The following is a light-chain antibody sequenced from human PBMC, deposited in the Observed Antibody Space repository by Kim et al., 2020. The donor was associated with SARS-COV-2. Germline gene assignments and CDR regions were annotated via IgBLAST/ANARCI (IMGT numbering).Light chain of an antibody. Sequence: SSELTQDPSGDRKMGQKDRITCKGDSLRKYYGTWYQQKPGQAPILVISGKNDRPSGIPDRFSGSSSGNTASLTITGAQAEDEADYYCSSRDSSGYVRFGGGLQLTFL. J-gene: IGLJ2*01. CDR3: SSRDSSGYVR. V-gene: IGLV3-19*01. CDR1: SLRKYY. CDR2: GKN.